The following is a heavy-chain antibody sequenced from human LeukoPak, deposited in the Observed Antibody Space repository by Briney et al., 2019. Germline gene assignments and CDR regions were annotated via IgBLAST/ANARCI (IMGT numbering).Heavy chain of an antibody. D-gene: IGHD6-6*01. V-gene: IGHV1-69*13. CDR2: IIPIFGTA. J-gene: IGHJ3*02. CDR3: ARKSIAAREGLDAFDI. CDR1: GGTFSRYA. Sequence: ASVKVSCKASGGTFSRYAISWVRQAPGQGLEWMGGIIPIFGTANYAQKFQGRVTITADESTSTAYMELSSLRSEDTAVYYCARKSIAAREGLDAFDIWGQGTMVTVSS.